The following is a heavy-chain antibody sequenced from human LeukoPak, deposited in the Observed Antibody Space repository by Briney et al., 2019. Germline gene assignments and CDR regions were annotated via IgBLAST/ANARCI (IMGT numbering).Heavy chain of an antibody. Sequence: PSETLSLTCTVSGGSISSSSYYWGWIRQPPGKGLEWTGSIYYSGSTYYNPSLKSRVTISVDTSKNQFSLKLSSVTAADTAVYYCPLGYCSGGSCYSFDYWGQGTLVTVSS. CDR2: IYYSGST. CDR1: GGSISSSSYY. V-gene: IGHV4-39*07. J-gene: IGHJ4*02. CDR3: PLGYCSGGSCYSFDY. D-gene: IGHD2-15*01.